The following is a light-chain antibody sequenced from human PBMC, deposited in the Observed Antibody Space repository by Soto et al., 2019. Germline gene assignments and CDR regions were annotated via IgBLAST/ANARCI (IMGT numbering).Light chain of an antibody. CDR1: QTVRNNY. CDR3: QQYGSTPGFT. Sequence: EIVLTQSPGTLSLSPGERATLSCRASQTVRNNYLAWYQQKPGQAPRLLIYGVSSRASGIPDRFSGSGSGTDFTLTISRLEPEDSAVYYCQQYGSTPGFTFGGGTKVDIK. J-gene: IGKJ4*01. V-gene: IGKV3-20*01. CDR2: GVS.